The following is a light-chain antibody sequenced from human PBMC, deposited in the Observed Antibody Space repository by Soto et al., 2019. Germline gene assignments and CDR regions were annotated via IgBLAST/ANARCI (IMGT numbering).Light chain of an antibody. CDR3: QQYGGSPRT. J-gene: IGKJ1*01. CDR1: QSVSSSS. CDR2: GAS. V-gene: IGKV3-20*01. Sequence: EIVLTQSPGTRSLSPGERATLSCRASQSVSSSSLAWYQQKRGQAPRLLIHGASSRATGIPDRFSGSGSGTDFTLTISRLEPEDFAVYYCQQYGGSPRTFGQGTKVEVK.